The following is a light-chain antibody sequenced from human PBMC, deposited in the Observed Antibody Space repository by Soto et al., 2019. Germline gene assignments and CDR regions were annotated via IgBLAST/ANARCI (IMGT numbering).Light chain of an antibody. CDR3: CAYAASSTYV. CDR2: EVS. Sequence: QSALTQPASVSGSPGQSITISCTGTSSDVGSYNLVSWYQQHPGKAPKLMIYEVSKRPSGVSNRFSGSKSGNTASLTISGLQAEDEADYYCCAYAASSTYVFATGTKVTV. CDR1: SSDVGSYNL. J-gene: IGLJ1*01. V-gene: IGLV2-23*02.